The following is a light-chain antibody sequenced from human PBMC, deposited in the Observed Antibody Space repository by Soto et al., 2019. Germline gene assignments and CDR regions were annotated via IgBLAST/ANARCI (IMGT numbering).Light chain of an antibody. CDR2: EGS. Sequence: QSVLTQPASVSGSPGQSITISCTGNSSDVGGYNLVSWYQQHPGKTPKLMIYEGSKRPSGVSNRFSGSKSGNTASLTISGLQAEDEADYYCCSYAGSSTLLFGGGTKLTVL. V-gene: IGLV2-23*01. CDR1: SSDVGGYNL. J-gene: IGLJ2*01. CDR3: CSYAGSSTLL.